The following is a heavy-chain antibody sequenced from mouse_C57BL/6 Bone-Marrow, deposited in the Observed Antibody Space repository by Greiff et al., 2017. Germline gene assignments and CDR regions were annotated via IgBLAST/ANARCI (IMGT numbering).Heavy chain of an antibody. V-gene: IGHV3-6*01. CDR3: ARPIYYGKYGFAY. CDR2: ISNDGSN. Sequence: ESGPGLVKPSQSLSLTCSVTGYSITSGYYWNWIRQFPGNKLEWMGYISNDGSNNYNPSLKNRISITRDTSKNQFFLKLNSVTTEDTAAYYCARPIYYGKYGFAYWGQGTLVTVSA. CDR1: GYSITSGYY. J-gene: IGHJ3*01. D-gene: IGHD2-1*01.